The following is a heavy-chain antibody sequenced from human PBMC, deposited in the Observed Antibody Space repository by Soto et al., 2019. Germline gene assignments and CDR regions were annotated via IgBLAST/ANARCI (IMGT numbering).Heavy chain of an antibody. J-gene: IGHJ4*02. CDR2: ISGSGGRT. CDR1: GFTFSNYG. CDR3: AKSDCSGGSCYFPFDC. D-gene: IGHD2-15*01. Sequence: EVQVLESGGGLVQPGGSLRLSCAASGFTFSNYGTSWVRQAPGKGLEWVSSISGSGGRTYYADSVKGRFTISRDNSKNTLYLQTDSLRAEDTAFYYCAKSDCSGGSCYFPFDCWGQGTLVTVSS. V-gene: IGHV3-23*01.